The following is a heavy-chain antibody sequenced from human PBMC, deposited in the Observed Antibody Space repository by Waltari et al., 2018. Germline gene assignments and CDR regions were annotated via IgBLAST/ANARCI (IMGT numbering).Heavy chain of an antibody. D-gene: IGHD3-10*01. CDR2: INHSGST. V-gene: IGHV4-34*01. Sequence: QVQLQQWGAGLLKPSETLSLTCAVYGGSFRGYYWSWIRQPPGKGREWIGEINHSGSTNYNPSLKSRVTISVDTSKNQFSLKLSSVTAADTAVYYCARHGKGYYGSGNWFDPWGQGTLVTVSS. J-gene: IGHJ5*02. CDR1: GGSFRGYY. CDR3: ARHGKGYYGSGNWFDP.